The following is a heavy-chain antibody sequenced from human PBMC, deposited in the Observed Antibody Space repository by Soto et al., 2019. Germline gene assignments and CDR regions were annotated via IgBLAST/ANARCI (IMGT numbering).Heavy chain of an antibody. CDR3: ARRSSWAGGCDY. CDR2: IWYDGSNK. CDR1: GFTFSSYG. D-gene: IGHD6-13*01. Sequence: QVQLVESGGGVVQPGRSLRLSCAASGFTFSSYGMHWVRQAPGKGLEWVAVIWYDGSNKYYADSVKGRFTISRDNSKNTLYLQMNSLRAEDTAVYYCARRSSWAGGCDYWGQGTLVTVSS. V-gene: IGHV3-33*01. J-gene: IGHJ4*02.